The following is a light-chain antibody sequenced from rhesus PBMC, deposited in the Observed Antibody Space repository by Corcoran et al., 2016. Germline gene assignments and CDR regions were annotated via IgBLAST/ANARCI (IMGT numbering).Light chain of an antibody. J-gene: IGLJ1*01. Sequence: QAAPTQSPSVSGSPGQSVTISCTGTSSDIGGFKRVSWYQHHPGKAPKLMIYDVSKRPSGISDRFSGSKSANTASLTISGLQAEDEADYYFISYGSSYIYMFGCWTRLTVL. CDR2: DVS. V-gene: IGLV2-13*03. CDR3: ISYGSSYIYM. CDR1: SSDIGGFKR.